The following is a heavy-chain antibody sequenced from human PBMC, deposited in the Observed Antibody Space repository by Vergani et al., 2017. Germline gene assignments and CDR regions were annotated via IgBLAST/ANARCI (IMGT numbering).Heavy chain of an antibody. Sequence: EVQLVESGGGLVKPGGSLRLSCAASGFTFSSYSMNWVRQAPGKGLEWVSSIRSSSSYIYYADSVKGRFTISRDNAKNSLYLQMNSLRAEDTAVYYCARAVEDGDYPVDYWGQGTLVTVSS. V-gene: IGHV3-21*01. D-gene: IGHD4-17*01. CDR2: IRSSSSYI. J-gene: IGHJ4*02. CDR3: ARAVEDGDYPVDY. CDR1: GFTFSSYS.